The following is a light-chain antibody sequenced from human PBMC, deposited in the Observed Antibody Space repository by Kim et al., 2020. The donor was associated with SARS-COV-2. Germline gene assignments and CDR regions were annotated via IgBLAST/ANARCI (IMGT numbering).Light chain of an antibody. CDR3: QQYSGSPRT. J-gene: IGKJ1*01. CDR2: DVS. Sequence: SPGERAISSCRASLSSFRNSLAWYKQKRGQAPRLLMYDVSNRATGIPDRFSGSGSGTDFTPNISRLEPEDVAVYHCQQYSGSPRTFGQGTKVDIK. V-gene: IGKV3-20*01. CDR1: LSSFRNS.